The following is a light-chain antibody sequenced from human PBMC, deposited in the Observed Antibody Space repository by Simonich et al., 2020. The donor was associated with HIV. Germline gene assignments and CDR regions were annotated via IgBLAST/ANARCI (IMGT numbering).Light chain of an antibody. CDR3: MQGTLWWT. CDR1: QRLVHSDGNTY. J-gene: IGKJ1*01. Sequence: DVEMTKSPLPLPVTLGQPASISCRSSQRLVHSDGNTYLTWYHQRPGQSPRRLIYKVSNRDSGVPDRFSGSGSDTDFTLKISRVEAEDVGIYYCMQGTLWWTFGQGTKVEIK. CDR2: KVS. V-gene: IGKV2-30*02.